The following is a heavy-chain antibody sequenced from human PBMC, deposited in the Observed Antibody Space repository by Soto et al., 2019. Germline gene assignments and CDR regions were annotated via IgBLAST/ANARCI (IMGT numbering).Heavy chain of an antibody. V-gene: IGHV1-69*13. CDR1: GGTFSSYA. CDR2: IIPIFGTA. CDR3: ARDVAAASYYYGMDV. J-gene: IGHJ6*02. Sequence: ASVKVSCKASGGTFSSYAISWVRQAPGQGLEWMGGIIPIFGTANYAQKFQGRVTITADESTSTAYMELSSLRSEDTAVYYCARDVAAASYYYGMDVWGQGTTLTVSS. D-gene: IGHD2-15*01.